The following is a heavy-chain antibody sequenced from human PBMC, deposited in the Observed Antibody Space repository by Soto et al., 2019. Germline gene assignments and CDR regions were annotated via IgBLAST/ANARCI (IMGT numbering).Heavy chain of an antibody. V-gene: IGHV1-18*01. Sequence: ASVKVSCKASGYTFTSYGISWVRQAPGQGLEWMGWISAYNGNTNYAQKLQGRVTMTTDTSTSTAYMELRSLRSDDTAVYYCARDLDRYNWGTTPFDYWGQGTLVTVSS. J-gene: IGHJ4*02. D-gene: IGHD1-20*01. CDR2: ISAYNGNT. CDR1: GYTFTSYG. CDR3: ARDLDRYNWGTTPFDY.